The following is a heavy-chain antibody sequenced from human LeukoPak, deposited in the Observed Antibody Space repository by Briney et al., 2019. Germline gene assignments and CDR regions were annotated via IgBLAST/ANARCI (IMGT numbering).Heavy chain of an antibody. CDR2: ISWNSGSI. J-gene: IGHJ4*02. CDR3: AKGQREVVPAAALDY. D-gene: IGHD2-2*01. Sequence: GGSLRLSCAASGFTFSSYWMHWVRQAPGKGLVWVSGISWNSGSIGYADSVKGRFTISRDNAKNSLYLQMNSLRAEDTALYYCAKGQREVVPAAALDYWGQGTLVTVSS. CDR1: GFTFSSYW. V-gene: IGHV3-9*01.